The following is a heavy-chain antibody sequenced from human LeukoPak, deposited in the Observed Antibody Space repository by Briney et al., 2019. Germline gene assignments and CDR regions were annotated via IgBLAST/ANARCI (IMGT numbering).Heavy chain of an antibody. CDR3: VRDFSLTRLERPFDY. D-gene: IGHD1-1*01. CDR2: INKDGSDR. J-gene: IGHJ4*02. CDR1: GFTFSTYW. Sequence: PGGSLRLSCAASGFTFSTYWMTWVRQAPGKGLEWVANINKDGSDRYYVDSVKGRFTISRDNAKNSLDLQMNSLRAEDTAVYYCVRDFSLTRLERPFDYWGQGTLVTVSS. V-gene: IGHV3-7*01.